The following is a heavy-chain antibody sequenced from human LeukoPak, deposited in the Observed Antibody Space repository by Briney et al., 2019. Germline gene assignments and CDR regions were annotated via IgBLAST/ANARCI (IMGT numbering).Heavy chain of an antibody. V-gene: IGHV3-11*01. J-gene: IGHJ1*01. CDR2: ISSDGSTI. D-gene: IGHD3-10*01. CDR1: GFTFSSYF. CDR3: ERVMVYCYGSGKNQAEYFQH. Sequence: PGGSLRLSCAASGFTFSSYFMSWIRQAPEKGLEWVSYISSDGSTIFYADSVKGRFTISRDNAKNSLSLPMTRPGADNTALYYWERVMVYCYGSGKNQAEYFQHWGQGTLVTVSS.